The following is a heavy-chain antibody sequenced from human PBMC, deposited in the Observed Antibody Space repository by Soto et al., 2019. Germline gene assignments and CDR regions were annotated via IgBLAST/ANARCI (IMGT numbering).Heavy chain of an antibody. D-gene: IGHD6-6*01. J-gene: IGHJ6*02. CDR2: IIPIFGTA. V-gene: IGHV1-69*01. CDR3: ARDKGIAARRVGPRLGMDV. CDR1: GGTFSSYA. Sequence: QVQLVQSGAEVKKPGSSVKVSCKASGGTFSSYAISWVRQAPGQGLEWMGGIIPIFGTANYAQKFQGRVTITADESTSTAYMELSSLRSEDTAVYYCARDKGIAARRVGPRLGMDVWGQGTTVTVSS.